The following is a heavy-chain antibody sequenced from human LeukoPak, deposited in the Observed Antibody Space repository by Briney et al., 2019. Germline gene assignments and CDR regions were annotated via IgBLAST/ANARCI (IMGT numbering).Heavy chain of an antibody. V-gene: IGHV1-2*02. CDR3: ARDRYCSGGSCYGGRAFDI. D-gene: IGHD2-15*01. CDR2: INPNSGGT. CDR1: GYTFTGYY. Sequence: ASVKVSCKASGYTFTGYYIHWVRQAPGQGLEWMGCINPNSGGTNYAQKFQGRVTMTRDTSISTAYMELSRLRSDDTAVYYCARDRYCSGGSCYGGRAFDIWGQGTMVTVSS. J-gene: IGHJ3*02.